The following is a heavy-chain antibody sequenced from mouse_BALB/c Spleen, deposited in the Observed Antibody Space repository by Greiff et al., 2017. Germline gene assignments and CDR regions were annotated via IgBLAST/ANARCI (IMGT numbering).Heavy chain of an antibody. D-gene: IGHD2-1*01. CDR2: ILPGSGST. J-gene: IGHJ2*01. CDR1: GYTFSSYW. V-gene: IGHV1-9*01. CDR3: ARWFYGNYVDY. Sequence: VQLQQSGAELMKPGASVKISCKATGYTFSSYWIEWVKQRPGHGLEWIGEILPGSGSTNYNEKFKGKATFTADTSSNTAYMQLSSLTSEDSAVYYCARWFYGNYVDYWGQGTTLTVSS.